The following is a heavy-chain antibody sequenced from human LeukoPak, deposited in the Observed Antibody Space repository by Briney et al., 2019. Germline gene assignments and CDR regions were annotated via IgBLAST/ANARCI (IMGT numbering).Heavy chain of an antibody. D-gene: IGHD3-10*01. Sequence: GGSLRLSCAASGFTFSNAWMSWVRQAPGKGLEWVGRIKSKTDGGTTDYAAPVKGRFTISRDDSKNTLYLQMNSLKTEDTAVYYCLRDWYGSGSYWQVRESYFDYWGQGTLVTVSS. V-gene: IGHV3-15*01. J-gene: IGHJ4*02. CDR3: LRDWYGSGSYWQVRESYFDY. CDR1: GFTFSNAW. CDR2: IKSKTDGGTT.